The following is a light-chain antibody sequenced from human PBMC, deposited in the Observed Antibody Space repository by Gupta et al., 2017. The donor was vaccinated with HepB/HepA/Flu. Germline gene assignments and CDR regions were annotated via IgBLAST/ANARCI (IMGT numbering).Light chain of an antibody. Sequence: QSALTQPASVSGSPGQSITISCTGTGSDIGTYDSVCWYQQHPAKAPKLIIYDVKNRPAGISNRFSGSKSGNTASLTISGLQAGDEADYFCSSFTSSTTLHVLFGGGTKLTVL. CDR1: GSDIGTYDS. CDR2: DVK. V-gene: IGLV2-14*03. CDR3: SSFTSSTTLHVL. J-gene: IGLJ2*01.